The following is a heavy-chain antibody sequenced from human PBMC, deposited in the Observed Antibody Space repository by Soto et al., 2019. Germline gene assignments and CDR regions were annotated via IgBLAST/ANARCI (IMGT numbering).Heavy chain of an antibody. Sequence: QVQLVQSGAEVKKPGASVKVSCKASGYTFTSYYIHWVRQAPGQGLEWMGIINPSGGSTSYAQKFRGIVTMTRDTSTSTVYMDLSSLRSEATAVYYCARSIAAAGTGLDYWGQGTLVTVSS. CDR1: GYTFTSYY. V-gene: IGHV1-46*01. CDR3: ARSIAAAGTGLDY. CDR2: INPSGGST. J-gene: IGHJ4*02. D-gene: IGHD6-13*01.